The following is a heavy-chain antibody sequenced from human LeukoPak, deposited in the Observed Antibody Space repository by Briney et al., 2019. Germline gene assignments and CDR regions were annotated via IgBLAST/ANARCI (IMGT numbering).Heavy chain of an antibody. CDR3: ARSYRITMVRGNKAFDI. V-gene: IGHV4-34*01. Sequence: SETLSLTRAVYGGSFSGYYWSWIRQPPGKGLEWIGEINHSGSTNYNPSLKSRVTISVDTSKNQFSLKLSSVTAADTAVYYCARSYRITMVRGNKAFDIWGQGTMVTVSS. CDR2: INHSGST. CDR1: GGSFSGYY. D-gene: IGHD3-10*01. J-gene: IGHJ3*02.